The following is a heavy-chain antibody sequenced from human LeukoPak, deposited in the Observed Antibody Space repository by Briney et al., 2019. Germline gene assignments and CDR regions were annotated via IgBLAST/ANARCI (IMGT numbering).Heavy chain of an antibody. J-gene: IGHJ4*02. Sequence: ASVKVSCKAPGYTFTDYYMHWVRQAPGQGFEWVGWINPNDGDTNYAQKFQGRVTMTRDTSISTAHMEVSRLRSDDTAVYYCARANFLYCSSSTCLFDYWGQGTLVTVSS. CDR1: GYTFTDYY. CDR3: ARANFLYCSSSTCLFDY. CDR2: INPNDGDT. V-gene: IGHV1-2*02. D-gene: IGHD2-2*01.